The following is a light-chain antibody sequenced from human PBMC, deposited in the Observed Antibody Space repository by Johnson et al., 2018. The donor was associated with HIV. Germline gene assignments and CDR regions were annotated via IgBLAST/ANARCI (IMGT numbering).Light chain of an antibody. Sequence: QSVLTQPPSVSAAPGQKVTISCSGRSSNIGSNSVSWYQLLPGTPPKLLIFKNNKRPSGIPDRFSASKSGTSATLGITGLQTGDEADYYCGTWDSSLSAGVFGTGTKVTVL. CDR1: SSNIGSNS. J-gene: IGLJ1*01. V-gene: IGLV1-51*02. CDR2: KNN. CDR3: GTWDSSLSAGV.